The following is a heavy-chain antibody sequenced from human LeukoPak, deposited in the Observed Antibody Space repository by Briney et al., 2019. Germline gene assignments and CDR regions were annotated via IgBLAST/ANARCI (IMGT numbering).Heavy chain of an antibody. CDR3: AREGSVTMVRGVTLYDFDY. D-gene: IGHD3-10*01. CDR2: VYYTGTT. Sequence: SETLSLTCTVSGGSISGYYWNWIRQSPGKVLEWIGYVYYTGTTIYNSSLKSRVTISLDTSKNQFSLKLSSVTAADTAVYYCAREGSVTMVRGVTLYDFDYWGQGTLVTVSS. V-gene: IGHV4-59*12. J-gene: IGHJ4*02. CDR1: GGSISGYY.